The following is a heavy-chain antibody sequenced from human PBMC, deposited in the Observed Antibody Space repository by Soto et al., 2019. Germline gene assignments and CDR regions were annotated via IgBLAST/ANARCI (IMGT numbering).Heavy chain of an antibody. CDR3: ARDQSPSSGWPGMDV. V-gene: IGHV1-2*02. CDR1: GYTFTDYY. Sequence: GSVKVSCKASGYTFTDYYMHWVLQAPGQGLEWMGWINPNSGGTNYAQKFQGRVTMTRDTSISTAYMELNRLRSDDTAVYYCARDQSPSSGWPGMDVWGQGTTVTVSS. J-gene: IGHJ6*02. CDR2: INPNSGGT. D-gene: IGHD6-19*01.